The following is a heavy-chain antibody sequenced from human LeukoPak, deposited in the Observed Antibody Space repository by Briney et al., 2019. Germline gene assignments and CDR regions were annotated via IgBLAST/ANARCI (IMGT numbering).Heavy chain of an antibody. V-gene: IGHV1-69*06. CDR2: IIPIFGTA. J-gene: IGHJ6*03. Sequence: SLKVSCKASGGTFSSYAISWVRQAPGQGLEWMGGIIPIFGTANYAQKFQGRVTITADKSTSTAYMELSSLRSEDTAVYYCASPVRLGELSPRYYYYYMDVWGKGTTVTVSS. D-gene: IGHD3-16*02. CDR1: GGTFSSYA. CDR3: ASPVRLGELSPRYYYYYMDV.